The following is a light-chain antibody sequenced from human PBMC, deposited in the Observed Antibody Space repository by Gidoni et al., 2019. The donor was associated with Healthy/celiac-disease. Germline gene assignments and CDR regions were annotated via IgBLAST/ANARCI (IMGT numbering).Light chain of an antibody. V-gene: IGKV1-39*01. CDR3: QQSYSTPPYT. CDR2: AAS. J-gene: IGKJ2*01. CDR1: QSISSY. Sequence: DIQMTHSPSSLSASVGDRVTLTCRASQSISSYLNWYQQKPGKAPKLLIYAASILHSGVPSRFSGSGSGTDFTLTISSLQPEDFATYYCQQSYSTPPYTFXXXTKLEIK.